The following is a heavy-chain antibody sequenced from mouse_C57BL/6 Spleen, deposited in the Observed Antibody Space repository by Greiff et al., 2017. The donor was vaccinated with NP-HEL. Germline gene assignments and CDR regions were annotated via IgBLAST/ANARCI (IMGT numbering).Heavy chain of an antibody. D-gene: IGHD2-1*01. Sequence: QVQLQQPGAELVRPGTSVKLSCKASGYTFTSYWMHWVKQRPGQGLEWIGVIDPSDSYTNYNQKFKGKATLTVDTASSTAYMQLSSLTSEDSAVYYCSRSPIYYGNYWYFEVWGTGTTVTVSS. V-gene: IGHV1-59*01. J-gene: IGHJ1*03. CDR3: SRSPIYYGNYWYFEV. CDR2: IDPSDSYT. CDR1: GYTFTSYW.